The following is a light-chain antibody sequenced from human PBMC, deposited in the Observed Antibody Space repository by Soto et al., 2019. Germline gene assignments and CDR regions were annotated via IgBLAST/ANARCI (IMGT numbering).Light chain of an antibody. CDR3: SSYTSSSTLV. CDR1: SANIGTNY. CDR2: EVS. V-gene: IGLV2-14*01. J-gene: IGLJ2*01. Sequence: QSVLTQPPSVSAAPGQKVTISCSGSSANIGTNYVSWYQQHPGKAPKLMISEVSNRPSGVSNRFSGSKSGNTASLTISGLQAEDEADYYCSSYTSSSTLVFGGGTKLTVL.